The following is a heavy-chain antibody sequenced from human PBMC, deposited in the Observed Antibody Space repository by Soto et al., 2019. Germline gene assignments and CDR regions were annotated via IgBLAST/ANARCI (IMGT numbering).Heavy chain of an antibody. J-gene: IGHJ5*02. V-gene: IGHV1-46*03. CDR1: GYTFTNYG. Sequence: GASVKVSCKASGYTFTNYGISWVRQAPGQGLEWMGTIYPGGVNIGYAQKFKGRVTMTKDTSTSTVYMELNSLPSEDTAVYYCARDQSWHDLVWSFDPYGQRTLAPVSS. CDR3: ARDQSWHDLVWSFDP. D-gene: IGHD1-1*01. CDR2: IYPGGVNI.